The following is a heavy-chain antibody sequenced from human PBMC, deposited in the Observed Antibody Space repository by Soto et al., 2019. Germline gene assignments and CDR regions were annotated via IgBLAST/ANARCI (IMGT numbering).Heavy chain of an antibody. V-gene: IGHV1-69*01. Sequence: QVQLVQSGAEVKEPGSSVKVSCKASGGGNLLDYRTTWVRRAPGQGLEWMGGIIPQLGSATYAQNFQVRVTVTADEYTNTVYMELRSLRSDDSAGYYGARGGDGYNFGAVYWRQGTPVTVSS. CDR2: IIPQLGSA. CDR1: GGGNLLDYR. CDR3: ARGGDGYNFGAVY. J-gene: IGHJ4*02. D-gene: IGHD2-21*01.